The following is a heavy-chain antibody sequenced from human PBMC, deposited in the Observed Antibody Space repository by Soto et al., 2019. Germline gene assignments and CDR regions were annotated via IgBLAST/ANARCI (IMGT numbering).Heavy chain of an antibody. Sequence: GGSLRLSCAASGFIFRSYGMHWVRQAPGKGLEWVAVIWYDGSNTYYADPVKGRFTISRDNSKNTLFLQMNSLRAEDTAVYYCASSAAWGRGTLVTVSS. CDR3: ASSAA. CDR1: GFIFRSYG. CDR2: IWYDGSNT. D-gene: IGHD6-19*01. J-gene: IGHJ5*02. V-gene: IGHV3-33*01.